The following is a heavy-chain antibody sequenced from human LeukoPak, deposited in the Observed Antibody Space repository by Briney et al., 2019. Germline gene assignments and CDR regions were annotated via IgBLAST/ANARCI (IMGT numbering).Heavy chain of an antibody. CDR1: GGSISGYY. CDR3: ARRIPRSAYLGY. V-gene: IGHV4-59*01. Sequence: SETLSLTCTVSGGSISGYYWSWIRQPPGKELEYIGNIYNTGSTNYNPSLKSRVTISVDTSKNQFSLKLTSVTVADTAVYYCARRIPRSAYLGYWGQGTLVTVSS. CDR2: IYNTGST. J-gene: IGHJ4*02. D-gene: IGHD2-15*01.